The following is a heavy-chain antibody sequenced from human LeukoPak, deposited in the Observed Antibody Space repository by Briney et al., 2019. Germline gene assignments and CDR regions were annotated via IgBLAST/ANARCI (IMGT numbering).Heavy chain of an antibody. CDR2: IYSGGST. Sequence: GSLRLFCSASGFTVSSQYINWVRQAPGKGLEWGSVIYSGGSTHYADSVKGRFTISRDNSKNTLYLQMNSLRAEDTAVYYCARGGYSYGYWFDPWGQGTLVTVSS. CDR3: ARGGYSYGYWFDP. D-gene: IGHD5-18*01. CDR1: GFTVSSQY. V-gene: IGHV3-53*01. J-gene: IGHJ5*02.